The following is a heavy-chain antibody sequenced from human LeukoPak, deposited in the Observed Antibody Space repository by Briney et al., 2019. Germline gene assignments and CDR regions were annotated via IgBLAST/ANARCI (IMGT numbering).Heavy chain of an antibody. CDR3: ARYYVRGVPW. CDR1: GGSFSGYY. J-gene: IGHJ4*02. CDR2: INHSGST. Sequence: PSETLSLTCAVSGGSFSGYYWSWIRQPPGKGLEWIGEINHSGSTNYNPSLKSRVTTSVDTSKNQFSLKLSSVTAADTAVYYCARYYVRGVPWWGQGTLVTVSS. V-gene: IGHV4-34*01. D-gene: IGHD3-10*02.